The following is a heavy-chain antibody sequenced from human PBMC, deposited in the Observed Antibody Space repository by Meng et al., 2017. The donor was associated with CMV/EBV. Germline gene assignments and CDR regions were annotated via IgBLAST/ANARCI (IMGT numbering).Heavy chain of an antibody. Sequence: GESLKISCAASGFTFSSYSMNWVRQAPGKGLEWVSYISSSSSTIYYADSVKGRFTISRDNAKNSLYLQMNDLRAEDTAVYYCAGSPPNLVGDMYFFYAMDVWGRGTTVTVSS. D-gene: IGHD2/OR15-2a*01. CDR2: ISSSSSTI. J-gene: IGHJ6*02. CDR1: GFTFSSYS. V-gene: IGHV3-48*04. CDR3: AGSPPNLVGDMYFFYAMDV.